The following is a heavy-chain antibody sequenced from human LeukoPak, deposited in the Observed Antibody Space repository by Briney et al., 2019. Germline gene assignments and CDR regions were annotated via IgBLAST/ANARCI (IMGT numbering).Heavy chain of an antibody. Sequence: SETLSLTCTVSGGSISNYYWSWIRQPPGKGLEWIGYIYYSGSTNYNPSLKSRVTISVDTSKNQSSLKLSSVTAADTAVYYCARHGRGAAAGSDYWGQGTLVTVSS. J-gene: IGHJ4*02. CDR3: ARHGRGAAAGSDY. CDR2: IYYSGST. D-gene: IGHD6-13*01. V-gene: IGHV4-59*08. CDR1: GGSISNYY.